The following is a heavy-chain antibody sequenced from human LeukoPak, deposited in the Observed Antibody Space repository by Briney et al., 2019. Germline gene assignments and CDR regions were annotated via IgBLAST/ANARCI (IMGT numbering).Heavy chain of an antibody. V-gene: IGHV4-34*01. CDR1: GGSFSGYY. D-gene: IGHD5-12*01. CDR3: ARVLVQGNGYSGYDEPSEY. Sequence: SETLSLTCAVYGGSFSGYYWSWIRQPPGKGLEWIGEINHSGSTNYNPSLKSRVTISVDTSKNQFSLKRSSVTAADTAVYYCARVLVQGNGYSGYDEPSEYWGRGTLVTVSS. CDR2: INHSGST. J-gene: IGHJ4*02.